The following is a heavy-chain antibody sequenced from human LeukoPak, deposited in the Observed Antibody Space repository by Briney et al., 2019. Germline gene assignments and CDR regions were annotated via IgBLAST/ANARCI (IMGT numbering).Heavy chain of an antibody. Sequence: VASVKVSCKASGGTFSSYAISWVRQAPEQGLEWMGRIIPIFGIANYAQKFQGRVTITADKSTSTAYMELSSLRSEDTAVYYCARDRGAAANNWFDPWGQGTLVTVSS. CDR1: GGTFSSYA. V-gene: IGHV1-69*04. D-gene: IGHD2-2*01. CDR2: IIPIFGIA. CDR3: ARDRGAAANNWFDP. J-gene: IGHJ5*02.